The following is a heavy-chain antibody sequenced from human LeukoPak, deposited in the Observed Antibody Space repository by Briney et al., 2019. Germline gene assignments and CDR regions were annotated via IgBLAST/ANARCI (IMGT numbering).Heavy chain of an antibody. D-gene: IGHD5-12*01. CDR3: ASLDSGYASPYYGMDV. CDR2: INHSGST. Sequence: SETLSLTCAVYGGSFSGYYWRWIGQPPGKGLEWIGQINHSGSTNYNPSPKSRVTISVDTSKNQFSLKLSSVTAADTAVYYCASLDSGYASPYYGMDVWGQGTTVTVSS. CDR1: GGSFSGYY. J-gene: IGHJ6*02. V-gene: IGHV4-34*01.